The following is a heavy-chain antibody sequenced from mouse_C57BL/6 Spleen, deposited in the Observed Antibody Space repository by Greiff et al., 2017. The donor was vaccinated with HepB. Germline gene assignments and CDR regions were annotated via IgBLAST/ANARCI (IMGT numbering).Heavy chain of an antibody. CDR2: INPSSGYT. V-gene: IGHV1-4*01. Sequence: VKLMESGAELARPGASVKMSCKASGYTFTSYTMHWVKQRPGQGLEWIGYINPSSGYTKYNQKFKDKATLTADKSSSTAYMQLSSLTSEDSAVYYCARLKDYAMDYWGQGTSVTVSS. CDR1: GYTFTSYT. J-gene: IGHJ4*01. CDR3: ARLKDYAMDY.